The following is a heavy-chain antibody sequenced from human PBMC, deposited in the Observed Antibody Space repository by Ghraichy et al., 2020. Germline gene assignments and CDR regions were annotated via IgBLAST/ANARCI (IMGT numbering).Heavy chain of an antibody. V-gene: IGHV4-4*08. D-gene: IGHD4-17*01. J-gene: IGHJ4*02. CDR3: ARQNDYGDAAVDY. Sequence: SQTLSLTCTVSGGSIIDYYWSWIRQSPGKGLEWIGYIYSNVSTNYNPSLKRRITISADPSKNQFSLKLSSVTAADTAVYYCARQNDYGDAAVDYWGLGTLVTVSS. CDR2: IYSNVST. CDR1: GGSIIDYY.